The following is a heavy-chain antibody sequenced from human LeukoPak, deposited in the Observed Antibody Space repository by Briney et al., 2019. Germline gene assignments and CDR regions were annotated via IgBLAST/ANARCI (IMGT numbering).Heavy chain of an antibody. V-gene: IGHV3-48*01. CDR3: ARGAYYYED. Sequence: GGSLRLSCAASEFTFSSYSMNWVRQAPGKGLEWVSYITNSGNSKSYADSVKGRLTISRDNTKNSLYLQMNSLRAEDTAVYYCARGAYYYEDWGQGTLVTVSS. CDR2: ITNSGNSK. D-gene: IGHD3-22*01. J-gene: IGHJ4*02. CDR1: EFTFSSYS.